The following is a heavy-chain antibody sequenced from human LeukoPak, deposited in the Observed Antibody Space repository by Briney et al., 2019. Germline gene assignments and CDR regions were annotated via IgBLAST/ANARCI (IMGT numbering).Heavy chain of an antibody. CDR1: GFTFSSYS. Sequence: GGSLRLSCAASGFTFSSYSMNWVRQAPGKGLEWVSYISSSSTIYYADSVKGRFTISRDNAKNSLYLQMNSLRAEDTAVYYCARVKEISSPFDYWGQGTLVTVSS. CDR2: ISSSSTI. J-gene: IGHJ4*02. V-gene: IGHV3-48*01. D-gene: IGHD3-3*02. CDR3: ARVKEISSPFDY.